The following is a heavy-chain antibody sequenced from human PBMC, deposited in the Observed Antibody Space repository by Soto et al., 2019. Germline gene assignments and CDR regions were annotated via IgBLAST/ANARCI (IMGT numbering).Heavy chain of an antibody. Sequence: EGSLRLSCAASGFTFSSYAMSWVRQAPGKGLEWVSAISGSGGSTYYADSVKGRFTISRDNSKNTPYLQMNSLRAEDTAVYYCATSTWYAFDIWGQGTMVTVSS. V-gene: IGHV3-23*01. D-gene: IGHD6-13*01. CDR3: ATSTWYAFDI. CDR2: ISGSGGST. CDR1: GFTFSSYA. J-gene: IGHJ3*02.